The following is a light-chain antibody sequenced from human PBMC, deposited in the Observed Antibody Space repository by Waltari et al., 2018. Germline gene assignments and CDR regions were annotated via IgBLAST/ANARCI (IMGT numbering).Light chain of an antibody. Sequence: EIVLTQSPATLSLSPGETATLSCRASQSVGTYLAWYQQKPGQAPRLLIHDASNRATGIPDWFRGRWSGTDFTLTIDSLEPEDFALYYCQQRSSWTPHTFGQGARLEIK. CDR1: QSVGTY. J-gene: IGKJ2*01. V-gene: IGKV3-11*01. CDR3: QQRSSWTPHT. CDR2: DAS.